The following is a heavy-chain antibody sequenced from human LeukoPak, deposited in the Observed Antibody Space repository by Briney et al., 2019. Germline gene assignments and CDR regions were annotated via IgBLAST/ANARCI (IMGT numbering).Heavy chain of an antibody. J-gene: IGHJ4*02. CDR3: ARGGGSENHYAPWYFDY. Sequence: GGSLRLSCGVSGFIFSDYGMHWVRQAPGKGLEWVASIRFDGTNNNYADSVKGRFTISRDNSKNTLSLQMNNLRVEDTAVYYCARGGGSENHYAPWYFDYWGQGALVTVSS. V-gene: IGHV3-30*02. D-gene: IGHD3-10*01. CDR1: GFIFSDYG. CDR2: IRFDGTNN.